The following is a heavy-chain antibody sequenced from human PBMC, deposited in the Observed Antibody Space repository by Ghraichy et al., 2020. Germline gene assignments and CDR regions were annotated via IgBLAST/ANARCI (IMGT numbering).Heavy chain of an antibody. V-gene: IGHV4-59*01. J-gene: IGHJ4*02. CDR3: ARNLDY. CDR2: IYYSGST. CDR1: GGSISSYY. Sequence: SQTLSLTCTVSGGSISSYYWSWIRQPPGKGLEWIGYIYYSGSTNYNPSLKSRVTISVDTSKNQFSLKLSSVTAADTAVYYCARNLDYWGQGTLVTVSS.